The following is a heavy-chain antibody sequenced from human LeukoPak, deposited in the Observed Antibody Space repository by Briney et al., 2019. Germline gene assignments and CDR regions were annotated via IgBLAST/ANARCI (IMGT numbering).Heavy chain of an antibody. Sequence: GGSLRLSCAASGFTFSSYAMSWVRQAPGKGLEWVSAISGSGGSTYYADSVKGRFTISRDNSKNTLYLQMNSLRAEDTAVYYCAKDLDIVVVPAAISLSFDYWGQGTLVTVSS. V-gene: IGHV3-23*01. CDR2: ISGSGGST. CDR3: AKDLDIVVVPAAISLSFDY. D-gene: IGHD2-2*03. J-gene: IGHJ4*02. CDR1: GFTFSSYA.